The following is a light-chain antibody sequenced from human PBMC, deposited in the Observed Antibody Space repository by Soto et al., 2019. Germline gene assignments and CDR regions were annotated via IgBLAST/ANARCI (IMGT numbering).Light chain of an antibody. J-gene: IGKJ4*01. V-gene: IGKV3-15*01. CDR1: QSVGRN. CDR3: QQYNHWPPLT. CDR2: GAS. Sequence: EIVMTQSPATLSVSPGERATHSCRASQSVGRNLAWYQQKPGQAPRLLIYGASTRATGIPARFSGSGSGTEFTLTISSLQSEDFAIYSCQQYNHWPPLTFGGGTKVEIK.